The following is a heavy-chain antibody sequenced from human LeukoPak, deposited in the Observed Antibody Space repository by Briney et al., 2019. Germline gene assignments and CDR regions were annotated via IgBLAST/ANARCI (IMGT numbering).Heavy chain of an antibody. J-gene: IGHJ1*01. CDR3: AEAVGYFTNGVCYKYFHH. V-gene: IGHV3-9*01. CDR2: ISWNSVTI. CDR1: GFNFDDSA. Sequence: PDRSLRLSCAASGFNFDDSAMHWVRQAPGKGLEWVSGISWNSVTIAYADSVKGRFTISRDNGKNSLYLQMNSLRADDTALYYCAEAVGYFTNGVCYKYFHHWARAPWSPSPQ. D-gene: IGHD2-8*01.